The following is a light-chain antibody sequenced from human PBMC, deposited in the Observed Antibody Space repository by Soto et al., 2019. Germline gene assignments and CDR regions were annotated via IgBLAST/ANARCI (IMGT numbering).Light chain of an antibody. J-gene: IGKJ2*01. Sequence: DIVLTQSPGTLSLSPGESATLSCRASRSLARNYLAWYQQKPGQAPRLLFYGASTRATGVPDRFSGSGSGTDFVLTFSRLEPEDFAIYYCQQYGSSIMYTFGQGTKLEI. CDR1: RSLARNY. V-gene: IGKV3-20*01. CDR3: QQYGSSIMYT. CDR2: GAS.